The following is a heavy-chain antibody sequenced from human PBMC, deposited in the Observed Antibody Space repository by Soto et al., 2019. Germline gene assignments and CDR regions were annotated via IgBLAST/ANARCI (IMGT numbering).Heavy chain of an antibody. V-gene: IGHV3-64*01. CDR1: GFTFSSYA. CDR3: ARSWPYDILTGYYRNDAFDI. Sequence: EVQLVESGGGLVQPGGSLRLSCAASGFTFSSYAMHWVRQAPGKGLEYVSAISSNGGSTYYANSVKGRFTISRDNSKNTLYLQMGSLRAEDMAVYYCARSWPYDILTGYYRNDAFDIWGQGKMVTVSS. D-gene: IGHD3-9*01. CDR2: ISSNGGST. J-gene: IGHJ3*02.